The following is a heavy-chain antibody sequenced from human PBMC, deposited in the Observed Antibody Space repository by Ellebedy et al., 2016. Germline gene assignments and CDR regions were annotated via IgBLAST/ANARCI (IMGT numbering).Heavy chain of an antibody. CDR2: ISGSGGST. Sequence: GGSLRLSCATSRFTFSSYGMHWVRQAPGKGLEWVSAISGSGGSTYYADSVKGRFTISRDNSKNTLYLQMNSLRAEDTAVYYCAKEGDYGGNYDAFDIWGQGTMVTVSS. D-gene: IGHD4-23*01. J-gene: IGHJ3*02. CDR3: AKEGDYGGNYDAFDI. CDR1: RFTFSSYG. V-gene: IGHV3-23*01.